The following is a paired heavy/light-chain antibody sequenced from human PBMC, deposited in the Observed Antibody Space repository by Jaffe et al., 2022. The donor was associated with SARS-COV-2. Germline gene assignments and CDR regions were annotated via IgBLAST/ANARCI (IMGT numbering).Light chain of an antibody. CDR2: KVS. V-gene: IGKV2-30*01. CDR3: MQATHGPGT. CDR1: QSLVYSDGKTY. Sequence: DVVMTQSPLSLPVTLGQPASISCRSSQSLVYSDGKTYLNWFQQRPGQSPRRLIYKVSNRDSGVPDRFSGSGSGTDFTLEISRVEAEDVGIYYCMQATHGPGTFGGGTKVEIK. J-gene: IGKJ4*01.
Heavy chain of an antibody. Sequence: EVQLVDSGGGLVQPGGSLRLSCVASGFSFSTSWMTWVRQAPGKGLEWVANTNQDGSEKHYVDSVKGRFTISRDNAKNSLYLQMNSLRAEDTAMYYCAVGRGAAHWGQGILVTVSS. D-gene: IGHD2-15*01. CDR1: GFSFSTSW. CDR3: AVGRGAAH. J-gene: IGHJ4*02. CDR2: TNQDGSEK. V-gene: IGHV3-7*01.